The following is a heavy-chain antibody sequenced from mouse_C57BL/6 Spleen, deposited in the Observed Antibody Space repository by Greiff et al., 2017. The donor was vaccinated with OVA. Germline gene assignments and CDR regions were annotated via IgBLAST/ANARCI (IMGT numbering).Heavy chain of an antibody. J-gene: IGHJ4*01. CDR3: ARNDYDRAYYYAMDY. CDR2: IYPRDGST. Sequence: QVQLQQSDAELVKPGASVKISCKVSGYTFTDHTIHWMKQRPEQGLEWIGYIYPRDGSTKYNEKFKGKATLTADKSSSTAYMQLNSLTSEDSAVYFCARNDYDRAYYYAMDYWGQGTSVTVSS. D-gene: IGHD2-4*01. CDR1: GYTFTDHT. V-gene: IGHV1-78*01.